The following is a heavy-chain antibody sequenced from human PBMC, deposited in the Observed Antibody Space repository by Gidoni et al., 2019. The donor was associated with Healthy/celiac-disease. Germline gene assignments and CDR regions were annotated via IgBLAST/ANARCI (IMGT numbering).Heavy chain of an antibody. V-gene: IGHV1-58*02. D-gene: IGHD2-21*01. CDR1: GCTFTSSA. J-gene: IGHJ6*02. CDR2: NVVGSGNT. CDR3: AAGEGLHMGDV. Sequence: QMQLVQSSPELKEPGTSVKVSCKASGCTFTSSAMRWVRQGRGQRLEWIGWNVVGSGNTTYAQKFQESVTTTRDMSTRTAYMELSSLRYEETAVYYCAAGEGLHMGDVWGQGTTVTVSS.